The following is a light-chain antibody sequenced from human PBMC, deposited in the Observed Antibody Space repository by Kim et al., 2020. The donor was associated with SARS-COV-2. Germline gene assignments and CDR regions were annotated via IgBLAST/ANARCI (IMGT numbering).Light chain of an antibody. V-gene: IGKV3-20*01. J-gene: IGKJ5*01. Sequence: ENVLTQSTGTLSLSPGERATLSCRASQSVTSSYLAWYQQKPGQAPRLLIYGASSRATGIPDRFSGSGSGTDFIFTISRLEPEDFAVYYCQQYASSPITFGQGTRLEIK. CDR1: QSVTSSY. CDR3: QQYASSPIT. CDR2: GAS.